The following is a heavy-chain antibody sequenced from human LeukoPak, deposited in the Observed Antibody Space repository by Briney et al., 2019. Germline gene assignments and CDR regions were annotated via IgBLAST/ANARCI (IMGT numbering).Heavy chain of an antibody. CDR3: ARGSEVRGVFHFDY. J-gene: IGHJ4*02. CDR1: GFTVSSTY. D-gene: IGHD3-10*01. CDR2: IYSGGSP. V-gene: IGHV3-66*01. Sequence: RGSLRLSCAASGFTVSSTYMCWVRQAPGKGLEWVSLIYSGGSPYYADSVKGRFTISRDNSKNTLFLQMNSLRAEDTAVYYCARGSEVRGVFHFDYWGQGTLVTVSS.